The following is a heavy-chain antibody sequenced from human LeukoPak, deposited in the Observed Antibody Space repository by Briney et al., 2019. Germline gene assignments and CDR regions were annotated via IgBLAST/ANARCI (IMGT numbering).Heavy chain of an antibody. J-gene: IGHJ4*02. D-gene: IGHD2-2*01. V-gene: IGHV1-2*02. CDR2: INPNSGGT. Sequence: ASVNVSCKASGYTFTGYYMHWVRQAPGQGPEWMGWINPNSGGTNYAQKFQGRVTMTRDTSISTAYMELSRLRSDDTAVYYCARGDIVVVPAAMGYWGQGTLVTVSS. CDR3: ARGDIVVVPAAMGY. CDR1: GYTFTGYY.